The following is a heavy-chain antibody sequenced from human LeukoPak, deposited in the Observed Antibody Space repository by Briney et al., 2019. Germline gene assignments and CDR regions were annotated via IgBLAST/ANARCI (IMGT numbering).Heavy chain of an antibody. CDR3: ARARIQLWYFDY. J-gene: IGHJ4*02. D-gene: IGHD5-18*01. CDR1: GFTFSSYA. CDR2: ISSNGGST. Sequence: GGSLRLSCAASGFTFSSYAMRWVRQAPGKGLEYVSAISSNGGSTYYANSVKGRFTISRDNSKNTLYLQMGSLRAEDMAVYYCARARIQLWYFDYWGQGTLVTVSS. V-gene: IGHV3-64*01.